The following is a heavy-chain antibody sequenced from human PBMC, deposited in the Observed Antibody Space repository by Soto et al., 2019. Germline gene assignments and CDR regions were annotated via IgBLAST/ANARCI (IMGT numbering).Heavy chain of an antibody. CDR1: GFTFSSYS. CDR2: ISGSGSGT. CDR3: EKGRSGYYDTFDY. D-gene: IGHD3-22*01. V-gene: IGHV3-23*01. Sequence: PGGSLRLSCAASGFTFSSYSIYWVRQAPGKGLEWVSGISGSGSGTYYADSVKGRFTISRDNSKNTLYLQMNSLRAEDTAVYYCEKGRSGYYDTFDYWGQGTLVTVSS. J-gene: IGHJ4*02.